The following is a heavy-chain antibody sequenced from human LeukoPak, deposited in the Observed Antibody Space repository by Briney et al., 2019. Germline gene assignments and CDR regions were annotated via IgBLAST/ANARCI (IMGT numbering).Heavy chain of an antibody. CDR2: IYYRGST. J-gene: IGHJ4*02. D-gene: IGHD2/OR15-2a*01. V-gene: IGHV4-39*01. CDR3: TRQVDVPSSIGFFDS. CDR1: GGSISSSNYY. Sequence: IPSETLSLTCTVSGGSISSSNYYWGWIRQPPGKGLEWIGSIYYRGSTYYNPSLKSRITISVDTSKSQFSLKLSSVTAADTAVYYCTRQVDVPSSIGFFDSWGQGILATIS.